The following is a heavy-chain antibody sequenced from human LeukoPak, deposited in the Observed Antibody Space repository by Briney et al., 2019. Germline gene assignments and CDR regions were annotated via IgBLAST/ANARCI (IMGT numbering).Heavy chain of an antibody. D-gene: IGHD4-17*01. CDR2: ISSSSSTI. CDR3: ARDPMTLVTSRSAVDGNPPEY. J-gene: IGHJ4*02. V-gene: IGHV3-48*01. Sequence: GGSLRLSCETFGFTFSSYSMNWVRQAPGKGLEWVSYISSSSSTIYYAESVRGRFTISRDNVQSSVYLQMNSLRVEDTAVHYCARDPMTLVTSRSAVDGNPPEYWGLGTLVTVSS. CDR1: GFTFSSYS.